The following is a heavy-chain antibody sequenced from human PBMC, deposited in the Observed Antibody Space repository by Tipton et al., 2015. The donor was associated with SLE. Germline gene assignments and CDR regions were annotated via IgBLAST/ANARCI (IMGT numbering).Heavy chain of an antibody. CDR2: IYYTGSA. Sequence: TLSLTCAVSGASTSSGGYYWNWIRQHPGKGLEWIGHIYYTGSAYYNPSLKSRVTVSVDTSKNQFSLKLSSVTAADTAVYYCARGGLGVSYYYYMDVWGKGTTVTVSS. CDR1: GASTSSGGYY. J-gene: IGHJ6*03. D-gene: IGHD1-26*01. V-gene: IGHV4-31*11. CDR3: ARGGLGVSYYYYMDV.